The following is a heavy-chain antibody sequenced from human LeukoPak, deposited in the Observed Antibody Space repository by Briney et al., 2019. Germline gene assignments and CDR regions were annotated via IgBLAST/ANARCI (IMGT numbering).Heavy chain of an antibody. CDR1: GFTFSSYW. Sequence: PGGSLRLSCAASGFTFSSYWMSWVRQAPGKGLEWVANIKQDGSEKHYVDSVKGRFTISRDNAKNSLYLQMNSLRAEDTAVYYCARGRRGNGVPAAMVRYFDYWGQGTLVTVSS. J-gene: IGHJ4*02. CDR3: ARGRRGNGVPAAMVRYFDY. CDR2: IKQDGSEK. V-gene: IGHV3-7*01. D-gene: IGHD2-2*01.